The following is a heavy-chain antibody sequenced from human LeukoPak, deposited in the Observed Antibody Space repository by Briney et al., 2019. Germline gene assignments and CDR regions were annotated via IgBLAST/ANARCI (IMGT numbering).Heavy chain of an antibody. V-gene: IGHV3-30*04. CDR2: ISYDGRVT. CDR1: GFTFSHHS. Sequence: GGSLRLSCAASGFTFSHHSMDWIRQAPGKGLEWVAVISYDGRVTYYADSVRGRFTISRDNSKNIQYLQMNNMTPGDTAVYFCAREMTTKGQFDSWGRGTLVTVSS. CDR3: AREMTTKGQFDS. J-gene: IGHJ4*01. D-gene: IGHD1-1*01.